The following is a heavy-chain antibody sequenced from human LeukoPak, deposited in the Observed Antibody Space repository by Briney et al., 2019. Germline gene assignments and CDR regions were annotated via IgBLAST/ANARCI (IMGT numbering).Heavy chain of an antibody. V-gene: IGHV1-69*05. D-gene: IGHD3-9*01. CDR2: IIPIFGTA. Sequence: GASVKVSCKASGGTFSSYAISWVRQAPGQGLEWMGGIIPIFGTANYAQKFQGRVTMTRDTSTSTVYMELSSLRSEDTAVYYCARAEDILTGYYTEGYYFDYWGQGTLVTVSS. CDR1: GGTFSSYA. J-gene: IGHJ4*02. CDR3: ARAEDILTGYYTEGYYFDY.